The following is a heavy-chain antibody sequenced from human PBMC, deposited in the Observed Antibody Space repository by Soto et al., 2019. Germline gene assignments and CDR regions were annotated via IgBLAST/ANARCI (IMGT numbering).Heavy chain of an antibody. J-gene: IGHJ4*02. D-gene: IGHD1-26*01. CDR2: INTKSGGT. CDR3: SRGIYRSPAYVFDS. CDR1: GYTFSGHY. Sequence: QVQLVQSGAEVRKPGASVKVSCNVTGYTFSGHYLHWVRQAPGQGLEWMGWINTKSGGTNYAQKFQDRVTMTADTAVSAASMELTSLRDAETAIFYVSRGIYRSPAYVFDSWGQGNLVNVPS. V-gene: IGHV1-2*02.